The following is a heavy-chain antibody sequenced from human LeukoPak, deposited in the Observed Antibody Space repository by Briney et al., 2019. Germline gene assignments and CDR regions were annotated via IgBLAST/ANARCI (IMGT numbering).Heavy chain of an antibody. J-gene: IGHJ5*02. CDR3: ARGRGYSYGYSHWFDP. D-gene: IGHD5-18*01. CDR1: GYTFTSYD. Sequence: ASVKVSCKASGYTFTSYDINWVRQATGQGLEWMGCMNPNSGNTGYAQKFQGRVTMTRNTSISTAYMELSSLRSEDTAVYYCARGRGYSYGYSHWFDPWGQGTLVTVSS. V-gene: IGHV1-8*01. CDR2: MNPNSGNT.